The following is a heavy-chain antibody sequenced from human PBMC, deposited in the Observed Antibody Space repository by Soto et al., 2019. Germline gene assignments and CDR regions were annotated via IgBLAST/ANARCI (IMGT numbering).Heavy chain of an antibody. J-gene: IGHJ6*02. CDR1: AFTFSSFW. CDR3: ARERVIVVVVAATEYYGMDV. D-gene: IGHD2-15*01. V-gene: IGHV3-7*05. Sequence: GGSLRLSCAASAFTFSSFWKSCVRQAPGKGLEWVANIKQDGSEKYYVDAVKGRFSISSDNAKHSLYLQMNSLRAEDTAVYYCARERVIVVVVAATEYYGMDVWGQGTTVTVSS. CDR2: IKQDGSEK.